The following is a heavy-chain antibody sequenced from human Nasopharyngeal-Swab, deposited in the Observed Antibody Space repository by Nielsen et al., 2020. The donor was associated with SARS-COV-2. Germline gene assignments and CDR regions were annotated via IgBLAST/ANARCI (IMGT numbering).Heavy chain of an antibody. J-gene: IGHJ5*02. CDR3: ARVFVVVPAAIGLSGWFDP. CDR2: IYPGDSDT. D-gene: IGHD2-2*01. Sequence: GGSLRLSCKGSGYSFTSYWIGWVRQMPGKGLEWMGIIYPGDSDTRYSPSFQGHVSISADKSISTAYLQWSSLKASDTAMYYCARVFVVVPAAIGLSGWFDPWGQGTRVTVSS. CDR1: GYSFTSYW. V-gene: IGHV5-51*01.